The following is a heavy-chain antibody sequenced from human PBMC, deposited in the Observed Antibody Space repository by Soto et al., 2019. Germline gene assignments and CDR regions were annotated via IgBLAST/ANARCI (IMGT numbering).Heavy chain of an antibody. CDR2: IWYDGSNK. V-gene: IGHV3-33*01. CDR3: ARDQGDFWSGPRQYYFDY. J-gene: IGHJ4*02. CDR1: GFTFSSYG. Sequence: QVQLVESGGGVVQPGRSLRLSCAASGFTFSSYGMHWVRQAPGKGLEWVAVIWYDGSNKYYADSVKGRFTISRDNSKNTLYLQMNSVRAEDTAVYYCARDQGDFWSGPRQYYFDYWGQGTLVTVSS. D-gene: IGHD3-3*01.